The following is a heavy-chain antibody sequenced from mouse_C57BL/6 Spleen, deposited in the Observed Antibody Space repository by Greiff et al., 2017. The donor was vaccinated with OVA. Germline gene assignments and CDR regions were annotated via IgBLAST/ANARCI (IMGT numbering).Heavy chain of an antibody. V-gene: IGHV1-62-2*01. D-gene: IGHD5-5*01. Sequence: VQLQQSGAELVKPGASVKLSCKASGYTFTDYSIHWVKQRPGQGLEWIGWFYPGSGSTKYNEKFKDKATLTADTSSSTVYMVLSRLTSEDSAVYVCAGNEILLPLLDYWGQGTTVTVSS. CDR1: GYTFTDYS. CDR3: AGNEILLPLLDY. CDR2: FYPGSGST. J-gene: IGHJ4*01.